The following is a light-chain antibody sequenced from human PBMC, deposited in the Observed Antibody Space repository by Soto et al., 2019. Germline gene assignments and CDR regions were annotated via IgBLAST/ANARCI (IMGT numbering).Light chain of an antibody. Sequence: QSALTQPPSASGSPGQSLTISCTGTSSDVGGYNYVSWYQQHPGKAPKLMIYEVTKRPSGVPDRFSGSKSGNTASLTVSGLQAWDEAYYFCSSYAGSKTLFGGGTKLTVL. J-gene: IGLJ2*01. CDR2: EVT. CDR3: SSYAGSKTL. V-gene: IGLV2-8*01. CDR1: SSDVGGYNY.